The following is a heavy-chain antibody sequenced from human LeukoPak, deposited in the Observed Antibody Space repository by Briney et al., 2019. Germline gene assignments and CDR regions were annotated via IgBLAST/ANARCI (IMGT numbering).Heavy chain of an antibody. V-gene: IGHV4-59*01. CDR1: GGSXSSYY. Sequence: SETLSLTCTVSGGSXSSYYWSWIRQPPGKGLEWIGYIYYSGTTNYNPSLKSRVTISVDTSKNQFSLKLNSVTAADTAVYYCARASWSGYFDYWGQGTLVTVSS. J-gene: IGHJ4*02. CDR3: ARASWSGYFDY. D-gene: IGHD3-3*01. CDR2: IYYSGTT.